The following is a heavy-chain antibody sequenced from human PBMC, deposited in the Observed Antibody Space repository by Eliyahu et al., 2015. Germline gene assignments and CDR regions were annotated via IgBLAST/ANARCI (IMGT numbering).Heavy chain of an antibody. V-gene: IGHV4-39*01. J-gene: IGHJ4*02. D-gene: IGHD3-3*01. CDR3: ANNRITIFGVVIYFDY. Sequence: QLQLQESXPGLVKPSETLSLTCXVSGGSISSSSYYWGWIRQPPGKGLEWIGSIYYSGSTYYNPSLKSRVTISVDTSKNQFSLKLSSVTAADTAVYYCANNRITIFGVVIYFDYWGQGTLVTVSS. CDR1: GGSISSSSYY. CDR2: IYYSGST.